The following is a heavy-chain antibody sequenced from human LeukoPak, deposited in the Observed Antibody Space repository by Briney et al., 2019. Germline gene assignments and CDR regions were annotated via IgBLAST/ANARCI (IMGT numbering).Heavy chain of an antibody. CDR1: GYTFTSYG. Sequence: GASVKDSCKASGYTFTSYGISWVRQAPGQGLEWMGWISAYNGNTNYAQKLQGRVTMTTDISTSIAYMELRSLRSDDTAVYYCAMSTNCYDSSGYYPYWGQGTLVTVSS. D-gene: IGHD3-22*01. J-gene: IGHJ4*02. CDR3: AMSTNCYDSSGYYPY. CDR2: ISAYNGNT. V-gene: IGHV1-18*01.